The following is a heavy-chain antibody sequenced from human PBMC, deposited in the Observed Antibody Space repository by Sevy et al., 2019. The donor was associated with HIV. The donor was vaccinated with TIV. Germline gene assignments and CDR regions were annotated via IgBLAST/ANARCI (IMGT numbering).Heavy chain of an antibody. Sequence: GGCLRLSCAASGFTFSSYSMNWVRQAPGKGLEWVSSISSSSSYIYYADSVKDRFTISRDNAKNSLYLQMNSLRAEDTAVYYCARDASIAARQGFLYWGQGTLVTVSS. V-gene: IGHV3-21*01. CDR3: ARDASIAARQGFLY. D-gene: IGHD6-6*01. CDR1: GFTFSSYS. J-gene: IGHJ4*02. CDR2: ISSSSSYI.